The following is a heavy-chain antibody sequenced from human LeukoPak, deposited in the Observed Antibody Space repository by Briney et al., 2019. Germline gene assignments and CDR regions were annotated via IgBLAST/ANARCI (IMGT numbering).Heavy chain of an antibody. CDR1: GFTFSSYW. CDR3: ARARGSGWYYYYGIDV. V-gene: IGHV3-7*01. D-gene: IGHD6-19*01. Sequence: GGSLRLSCAASGFTFSSYWMSWVRQAPGKGLEWVANIKQDGSEKYYVDSVKGRFTISRDNAKNSLYLPMNTLRPEDTALYYCARARGSGWYYYYGIDVWGQGTTVTVSS. CDR2: IKQDGSEK. J-gene: IGHJ6*02.